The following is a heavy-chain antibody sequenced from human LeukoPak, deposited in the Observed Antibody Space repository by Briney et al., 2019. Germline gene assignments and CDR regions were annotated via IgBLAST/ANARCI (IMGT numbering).Heavy chain of an antibody. V-gene: IGHV4-4*07. Sequence: SETLSLTCTVSGGSISSYDWSWIRQPAGKGLEWIGHIQTSGSTNYNPSLKSRVTISVDTSKSQFSLKLSSVTAADTAVYYCARGSGGYERPFDYWGQGTLVTVSS. CDR1: GGSISSYD. J-gene: IGHJ4*02. CDR3: ARGSGGYERPFDY. CDR2: IQTSGST. D-gene: IGHD5-12*01.